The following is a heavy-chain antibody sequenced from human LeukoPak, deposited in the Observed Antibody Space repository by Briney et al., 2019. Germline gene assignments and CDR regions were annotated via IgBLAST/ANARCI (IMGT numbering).Heavy chain of an antibody. J-gene: IGHJ5*02. D-gene: IGHD2-2*01. CDR1: GFTFSSYW. Sequence: PGGSLRLSCAASGFTFSSYWMHWVRQAPGKGLVWVSRINSDGSSTSYADSVKGRFTISRDNAKNTLYLQMNSLRAEDTAVYYCARVPLYCGSTSCYISHNWFDPWGQGTLVTVSS. CDR2: INSDGSST. V-gene: IGHV3-74*01. CDR3: ARVPLYCGSTSCYISHNWFDP.